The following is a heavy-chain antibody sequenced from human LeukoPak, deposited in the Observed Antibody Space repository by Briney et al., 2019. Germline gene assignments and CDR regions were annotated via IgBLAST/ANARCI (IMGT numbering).Heavy chain of an antibody. CDR1: GYSFTSNV. D-gene: IGHD3-16*01. V-gene: IGHV1-18*01. J-gene: IGHJ4*02. CDR2: ISAYNGNT. CDR3: ARNWGAGHPINFDY. Sequence: GASVKVSCKASGYSFTSNVIGWVRQALGQGLEWMGWISAYNGNTNYAQKLQGRVTMTTDTSTNTAYMDLRRLRSDDTAVYYCARNWGAGHPINFDYWGQGTLVTVSS.